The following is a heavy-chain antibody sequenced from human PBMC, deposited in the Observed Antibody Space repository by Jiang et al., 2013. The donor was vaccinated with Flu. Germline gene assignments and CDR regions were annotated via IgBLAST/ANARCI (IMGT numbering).Heavy chain of an antibody. Sequence: GYTFTGYYMHWVRQAPGQGLEWMGWINPNSGGTNYAQKFQGWVTMTRDTSISTAYMELSRLRSDDTAVYYCARKGHYDYGDYGEETWYYFDYWGQGTLVTVSS. CDR1: GYTFTGYY. D-gene: IGHD4-17*01. CDR3: ARKGHYDYGDYGEETWYYFDY. CDR2: INPNSGGT. V-gene: IGHV1-2*04. J-gene: IGHJ4*02.